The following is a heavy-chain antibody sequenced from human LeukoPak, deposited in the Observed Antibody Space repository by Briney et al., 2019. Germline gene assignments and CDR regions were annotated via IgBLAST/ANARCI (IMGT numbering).Heavy chain of an antibody. CDR2: ISSGGSTI. D-gene: IGHD2-15*01. V-gene: IGHV3-48*03. Sequence: GGSPRLSCAASGFTFSSYEMNWVRQAPGKGLEWVSYISSGGSTIYYADSVKGRFTISRDNANNSLYLQMNSLRAEDTAVYYCASLLALDYWGQGTLVTVSS. CDR3: ASLLALDY. J-gene: IGHJ4*02. CDR1: GFTFSSYE.